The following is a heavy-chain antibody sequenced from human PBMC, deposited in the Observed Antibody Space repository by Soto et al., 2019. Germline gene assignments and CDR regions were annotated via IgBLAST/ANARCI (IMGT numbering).Heavy chain of an antibody. D-gene: IGHD6-13*01. J-gene: IGHJ5*02. CDR2: ISSSSSTI. CDR3: ARHPERIAQIGWFDP. Sequence: GGSLRLSCAAAGFPFSSYSRNWVSQAPGKGLEWVSYISSSSSTIYYADSVKGRFTISRDNAKNSLYLQMNSLRAEDTAVYYCARHPERIAQIGWFDPWGQGTLVTAPQ. V-gene: IGHV3-48*01. CDR1: GFPFSSYS.